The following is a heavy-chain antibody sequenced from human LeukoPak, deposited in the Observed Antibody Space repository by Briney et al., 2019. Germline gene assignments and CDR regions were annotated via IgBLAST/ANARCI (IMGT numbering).Heavy chain of an antibody. D-gene: IGHD1-26*01. CDR2: IYTSGST. CDR3: ARDSDYSGSYYVHALDI. J-gene: IGHJ3*02. V-gene: IGHV4-61*02. Sequence: SETLSLTCTVSGGSISSSSYYWSWIRQPAGKGLEWIGRIYTSGSTNYNPSLKSRVTMSVDTSKNQFSLKLSSVTAADTAVYYCARDSDYSGSYYVHALDIWGQGTMVTVSS. CDR1: GGSISSSSYY.